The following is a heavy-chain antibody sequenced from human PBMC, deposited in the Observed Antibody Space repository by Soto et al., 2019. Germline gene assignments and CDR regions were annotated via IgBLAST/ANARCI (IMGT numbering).Heavy chain of an antibody. CDR3: ARSLVTRFDY. D-gene: IGHD2-21*02. CDR1: GFTFSSYA. Sequence: TGGSLRLSCAASGFTFSSYAMHWVRQAPGKGLEWVAVISYDGSNKYYADSVKGRFTISRDNSKNTLYLQMNSLRAEDTAVYYCARSLVTRFDYWGQGTLVTVSS. V-gene: IGHV3-30-3*01. CDR2: ISYDGSNK. J-gene: IGHJ4*02.